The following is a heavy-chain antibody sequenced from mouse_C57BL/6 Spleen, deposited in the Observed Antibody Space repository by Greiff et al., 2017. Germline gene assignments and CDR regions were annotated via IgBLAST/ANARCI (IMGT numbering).Heavy chain of an antibody. CDR1: GYTFTDYE. V-gene: IGHV1-15*01. CDR3: TRGGNPWYVDY. CDR2: IDPETGGT. J-gene: IGHJ2*01. D-gene: IGHD2-1*01. Sequence: QVQLQQSGAELVRPGASVTLSCKASGYTFTDYEMHWVKQTPVHGLEWIGAIDPETGGTAYNQKFKGKAILTADKSSSTAYMELRSLTSEDSAVYYCTRGGNPWYVDYWGQGTTLTVSS.